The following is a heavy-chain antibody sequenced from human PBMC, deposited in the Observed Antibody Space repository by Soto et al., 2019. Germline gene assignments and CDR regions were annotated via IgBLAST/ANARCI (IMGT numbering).Heavy chain of an antibody. CDR1: GFSLSTSGVG. V-gene: IGHV2-5*01. CDR3: SRGLATLPVFAFDI. J-gene: IGHJ3*02. D-gene: IGHD6-6*01. CDR2: IYWSGDE. Sequence: QGTLKESGPTPVKPTQTLTLTCSFSGFSLSTSGVGVCWILQSPGKALEWLALIYWSGDEHYRPSLKSRLSSIKDTSKSHVVLIMAVMDPVDTATYYCSRGLATLPVFAFDIWGQGTMVTVTS.